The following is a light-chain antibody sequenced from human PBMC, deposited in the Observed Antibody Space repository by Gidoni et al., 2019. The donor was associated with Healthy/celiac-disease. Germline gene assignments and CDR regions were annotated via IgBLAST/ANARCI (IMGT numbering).Light chain of an antibody. J-gene: IGLJ1*01. Sequence: SYVLTQPPSVSVAPGQTARITCGGNNIGSKNVHWYQQKPGQAPVMVVYDDSDRPPGIPERFSGSNSGNTATLTISRVEAGDEADYYCQVWDSSSDHYVFGIGTKVTVL. CDR1: NIGSKN. V-gene: IGLV3-21*02. CDR3: QVWDSSSDHYV. CDR2: DDS.